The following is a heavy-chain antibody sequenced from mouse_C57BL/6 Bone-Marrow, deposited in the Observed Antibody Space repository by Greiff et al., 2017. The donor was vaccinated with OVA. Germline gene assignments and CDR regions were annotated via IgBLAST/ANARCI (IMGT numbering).Heavy chain of an antibody. Sequence: EVKLMEPGGGLVQPGGSLSLSCAASGFTFTDYYMSWVRQPPGKALEWLGFISNKANGYTTEYSASVKGRFTISRDNSQSILYLQMNALRAEDSATYYCASSTGADYFDCWGQGTTLTVSS. CDR3: ASSTGADYFDC. D-gene: IGHD4-1*02. CDR1: GFTFTDYY. J-gene: IGHJ2*01. CDR2: ISNKANGYTT. V-gene: IGHV7-3*01.